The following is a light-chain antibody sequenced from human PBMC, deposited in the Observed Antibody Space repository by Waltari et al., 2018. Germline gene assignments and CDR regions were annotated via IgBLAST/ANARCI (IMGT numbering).Light chain of an antibody. CDR3: SSYRSSSTPQYV. J-gene: IGLJ1*01. CDR2: EVS. CDR1: SSDVGGYNY. V-gene: IGLV2-14*01. Sequence: QSALTQPASVSGSPGQSITISCTGTSSDVGGYNYVSWYQENPGKAPKLMIYEVSNRPSGVANRFSGSKSGDTASLTSSGLQAEDEANYYCSSYRSSSTPQYVFGTGTKVTVL.